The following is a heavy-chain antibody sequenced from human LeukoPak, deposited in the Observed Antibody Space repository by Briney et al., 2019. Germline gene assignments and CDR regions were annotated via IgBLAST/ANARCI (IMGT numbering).Heavy chain of an antibody. Sequence: PGGSLRLSCTASGFTFTDYEMNWVRQAPGKGLEWLSYTSGSRNIINYADSVRGRFTISRDNAKNSLFLQMNSLRAEDTAVYYCAIETETSNYNAFDIWGQGTVVTVSS. J-gene: IGHJ3*02. CDR1: GFTFTDYE. V-gene: IGHV3-48*03. D-gene: IGHD3-10*01. CDR3: AIETETSNYNAFDI. CDR2: TSGSRNII.